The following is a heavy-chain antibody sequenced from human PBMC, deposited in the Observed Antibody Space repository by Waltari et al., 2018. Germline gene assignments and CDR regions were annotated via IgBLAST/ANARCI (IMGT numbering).Heavy chain of an antibody. CDR1: GFTFSSYG. Sequence: QVQLVESGGGVVQPGRSLRLSCAASGFTFSSYGMHWVRQAPGKGLGWVAVISYDGSNKYYADSVKGRFTSSRDNSKNTLYLQMNSLRAEETAVYYCAKERPRGYFDYWGQGTLVTVSS. CDR3: AKERPRGYFDY. CDR2: ISYDGSNK. J-gene: IGHJ4*02. V-gene: IGHV3-30*18.